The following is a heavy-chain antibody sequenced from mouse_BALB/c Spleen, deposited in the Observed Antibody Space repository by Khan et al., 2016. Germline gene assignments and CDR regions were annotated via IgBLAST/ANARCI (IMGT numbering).Heavy chain of an antibody. Sequence: VQLQQSGAELVKPGASVKLSCTASGFSIQDTYIHWVRQRPEQGLDWIGRIDPPNDNTKYDPKFQGKATITADTSSNTAYLQLSSLTDEDTAVYYCARMYYGDYWGQGTTLTVSS. J-gene: IGHJ2*01. CDR3: ARMYYGDY. CDR1: GFSIQDTY. CDR2: IDPPNDNT. V-gene: IGHV14-3*02. D-gene: IGHD1-1*01.